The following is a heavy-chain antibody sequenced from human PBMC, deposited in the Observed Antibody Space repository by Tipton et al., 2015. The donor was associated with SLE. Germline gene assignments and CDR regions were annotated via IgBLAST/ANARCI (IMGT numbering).Heavy chain of an antibody. V-gene: IGHV3-7*01. CDR2: IKQDGSQI. D-gene: IGHD1-1*01. Sequence: SLRLSCAASGFTFDNYWMLWFRQAPGKGLEWVANIKQDGSQIYYMDSVKGRFTISRDNAKNSVYLQMNSLRVEDTAVYYCAKLNWNDWGDYWGQGTLVTVSS. CDR3: AKLNWNDWGDY. CDR1: GFTFDNYW. J-gene: IGHJ4*02.